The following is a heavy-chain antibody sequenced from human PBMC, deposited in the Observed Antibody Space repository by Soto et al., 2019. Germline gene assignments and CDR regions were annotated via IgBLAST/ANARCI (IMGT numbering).Heavy chain of an antibody. CDR3: AREDPSPVAEPTYYYYGMDL. CDR2: ISGYNGNT. J-gene: IGHJ6*02. CDR1: GYIFSSYG. Sequence: QVQLVQSGPEVKQPGDSVKVSCQTSGYIFSSYGISWVRQAPGQGLEWLGWISGYNGNTKYAEEFQGRVTMTKNRYARTAYMELRSLRLDDTAVYYRAREDPSPVAEPTYYYYGMDLWGQGTTVTVSS. D-gene: IGHD1-1*01. V-gene: IGHV1-18*01.